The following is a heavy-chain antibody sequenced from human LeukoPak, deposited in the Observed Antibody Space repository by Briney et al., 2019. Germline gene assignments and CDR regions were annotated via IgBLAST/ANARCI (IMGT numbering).Heavy chain of an antibody. J-gene: IGHJ4*02. CDR3: ASDLSSGWYYFDY. V-gene: IGHV1-58*01. CDR1: GFTFTSSA. CDR2: IVVGSGNT. D-gene: IGHD6-19*01. Sequence: SVKVSCKASGFTFTSSAVQWVRQARGQRLEWIGWIVVGSGNTNYAQKFQERVTITRDMSTSTAYMELSSLRSEDTAVYYCASDLSSGWYYFDYWGQGTLVTVSS.